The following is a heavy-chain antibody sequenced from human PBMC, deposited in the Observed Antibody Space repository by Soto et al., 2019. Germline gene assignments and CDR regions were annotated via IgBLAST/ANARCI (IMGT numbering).Heavy chain of an antibody. J-gene: IGHJ5*02. Sequence: EVQLVESGGGLVQPGRSLRLSCAASGFTFDDYAMHWVRQAPGKGLEWVSGISWNSGSIGYADSVKGRFTISRDNAKNSLYLQMNGMRAEDTALYYCAKDLSRSWTGIWFDPWGQGTLVTVSS. D-gene: IGHD6-13*01. CDR2: ISWNSGSI. CDR3: AKDLSRSWTGIWFDP. V-gene: IGHV3-9*01. CDR1: GFTFDDYA.